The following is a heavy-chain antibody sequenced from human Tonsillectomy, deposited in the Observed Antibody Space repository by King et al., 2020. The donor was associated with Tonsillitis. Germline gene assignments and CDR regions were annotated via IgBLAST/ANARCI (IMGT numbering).Heavy chain of an antibody. CDR3: AKHKGLAYYFDY. CDR1: GGSISSYY. Sequence: QLQESGPGLVKPSETLSLTCTVSGGSISSYYWSWLRQPPGKGLEWIGYIYYSGSTNYNPSLKSRVTISVDTSKNQFSLKLSSVTAADTAVYYCAKHKGLAYYFDYWGQGTLVTVSS. CDR2: IYYSGST. V-gene: IGHV4-59*01. D-gene: IGHD3/OR15-3a*01. J-gene: IGHJ4*02.